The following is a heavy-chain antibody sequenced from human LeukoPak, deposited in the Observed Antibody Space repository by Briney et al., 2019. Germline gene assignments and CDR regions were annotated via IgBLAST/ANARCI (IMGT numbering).Heavy chain of an antibody. D-gene: IGHD5-18*01. CDR3: ARGGYNYALDF. CDR1: GFTFTTYA. J-gene: IGHJ4*02. V-gene: IGHV3-7*04. Sequence: PGGSLRLSCEASGFTFTTYAMTWVRQAPGKGLEWVANIKQDGSDKYYVDSVKGRFTISRDNAKDSLYLQMNSLRAEDTAVYYCARGGYNYALDFWGQGTLVTVSS. CDR2: IKQDGSDK.